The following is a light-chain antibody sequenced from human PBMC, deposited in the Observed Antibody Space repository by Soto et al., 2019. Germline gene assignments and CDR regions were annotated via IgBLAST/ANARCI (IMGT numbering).Light chain of an antibody. CDR2: AAA. Sequence: AIQMTQSPSSLSASVGDRVTITCRASQGIRNDLSWYQQKPGKAPKLLIYAAASLQNGDPSRFSGSGSGTDFTLTRSSRQPEDFANYYFLREYRYPLIFGQGTRL. CDR3: LREYRYPLI. V-gene: IGKV1-6*01. CDR1: QGIRND. J-gene: IGKJ5*01.